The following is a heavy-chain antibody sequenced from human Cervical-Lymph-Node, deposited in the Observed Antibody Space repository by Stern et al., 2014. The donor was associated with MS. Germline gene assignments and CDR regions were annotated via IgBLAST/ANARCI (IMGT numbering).Heavy chain of an antibody. CDR2: INHGGST. V-gene: IGHV4-34*01. CDR3: ARSPRSSGPDRHTRRTDY. CDR1: GGSFSGYY. D-gene: IGHD6-19*01. Sequence: QVQLQQWGAGLLKPSETLSLTCAVYGGSFSGYYWSWIRQPPGKGLEWIGEINHGGSTNATPSPKSRCTISVDTSKTQFALKLSPVTAADTAVYYWARSPRSSGPDRHTRRTDYWGQGTLVTVSS. J-gene: IGHJ4*02.